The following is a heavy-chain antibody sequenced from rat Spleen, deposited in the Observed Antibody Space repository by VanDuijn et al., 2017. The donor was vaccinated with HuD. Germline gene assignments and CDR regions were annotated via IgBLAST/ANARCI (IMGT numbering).Heavy chain of an antibody. V-gene: IGHV5-25*01. CDR1: GFTFSNYC. CDR2: ICTDASNT. CDR3: ARLGGKYSSYNYLDN. J-gene: IGHJ2*01. Sequence: EVQLVESDGGLVQPGRSLRLSCAASGFTFSNYCMTWVRQAPTKSLDWVASICTDASNTYYRDSMKGRFTVSRDNAKSTLYLQMDSLRSEDTATYYCARLGGKYSSYNYLDNWGQGDMVTVSS. D-gene: IGHD1-2*01.